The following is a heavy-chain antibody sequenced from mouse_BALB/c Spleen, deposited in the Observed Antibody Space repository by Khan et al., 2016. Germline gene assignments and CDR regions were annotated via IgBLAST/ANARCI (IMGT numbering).Heavy chain of an antibody. CDR2: IYPGNGDT. J-gene: IGHJ2*01. D-gene: IGHD2-14*01. V-gene: IGHV1-12*01. Sequence: LQQSGAELVKPGASVKMSCKASGYTFTSYNMHWVKQTPGQGLEWIGAIYPGNGDTSYNQQFKGKATLTADKSSSTAYMQLSSPTSEDSAVYYCAREGNYFDYWGQGTTLTVSS. CDR1: GYTFTSYN. CDR3: AREGNYFDY.